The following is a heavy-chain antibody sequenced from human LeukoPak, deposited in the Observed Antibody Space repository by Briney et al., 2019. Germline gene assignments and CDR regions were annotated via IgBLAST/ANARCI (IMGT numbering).Heavy chain of an antibody. CDR3: ARRPCGGDCHLAYYFDY. D-gene: IGHD2-21*02. V-gene: IGHV3-66*04. CDR1: GFTVSSNY. CDR2: IYSGGST. J-gene: IGHJ4*02. Sequence: GGSLRLSCAASGFTVSSNYMSWVRQAPGKGLEWVSVIYSGGSTYYADSVKGRFTISRDNSKNTLYLQMNSLRAEDTAVYYCARRPCGGDCHLAYYFDYWGQGTLVTVSS.